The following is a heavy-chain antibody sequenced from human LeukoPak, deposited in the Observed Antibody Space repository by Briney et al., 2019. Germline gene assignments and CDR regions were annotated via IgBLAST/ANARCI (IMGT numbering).Heavy chain of an antibody. CDR1: GFTFSSYA. Sequence: GGSLRLSCAASGFTFSSYAMSWVRQAPGKGLEWVSAISGSGGSTYYADSVKGRFTISRDNSKNTLYLQTNSLRAEDTAVYYCAKAPPYGQWLVGEFDYWGQGTLVTVSS. V-gene: IGHV3-23*01. CDR2: ISGSGGST. D-gene: IGHD6-19*01. J-gene: IGHJ4*02. CDR3: AKAPPYGQWLVGEFDY.